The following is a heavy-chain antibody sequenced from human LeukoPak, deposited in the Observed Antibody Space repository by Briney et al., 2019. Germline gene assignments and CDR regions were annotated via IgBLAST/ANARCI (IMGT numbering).Heavy chain of an antibody. CDR2: IIPIFGTA. J-gene: IGHJ4*02. CDR1: GGTFSSYA. D-gene: IGHD4-17*01. CDR3: ARAPGGSVTTVTTYFDY. V-gene: IGHV1-69*06. Sequence: GSSVKVSCKASGGTFSSYAISWVRQAPGQGLEWMGGIIPIFGTANYAQKFQGRVTITADKSTSTAYMELSRLRSNDTAVYYCARAPGGSVTTVTTYFDYWGQGTLVTVSS.